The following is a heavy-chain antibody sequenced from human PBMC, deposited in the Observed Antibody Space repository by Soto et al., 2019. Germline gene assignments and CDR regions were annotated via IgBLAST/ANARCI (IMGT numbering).Heavy chain of an antibody. CDR1: GFTFSSYW. V-gene: IGHV3-7*03. D-gene: IGHD2-8*02. CDR3: ARDRGYWVWDY. Sequence: EVQLVESGGGLVQPGGSLRLSCAASGFTFSSYWMSWVRQAPGKGREWVANIKQDGSEKYYVDSVKGRFSISRDNAKNSLYLQMDSLRADDTAVYYCARDRGYWVWDYWGQGSLVTVSS. J-gene: IGHJ4*02. CDR2: IKQDGSEK.